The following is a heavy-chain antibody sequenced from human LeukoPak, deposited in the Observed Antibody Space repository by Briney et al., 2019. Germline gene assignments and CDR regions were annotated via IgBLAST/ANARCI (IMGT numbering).Heavy chain of an antibody. Sequence: GGSLLSSCAASGGSISSNHMSWLRQAPGKGLQWVSVIYSGGGTYYAGSVKGRFTISRDNSKNTLYLQMNSLTAEDTAVYYCARDRGDSSGWDYWGQGTLVTVSS. CDR2: IYSGGGT. J-gene: IGHJ4*02. CDR1: GGSISSNH. V-gene: IGHV3-66*01. CDR3: ARDRGDSSGWDY. D-gene: IGHD6-19*01.